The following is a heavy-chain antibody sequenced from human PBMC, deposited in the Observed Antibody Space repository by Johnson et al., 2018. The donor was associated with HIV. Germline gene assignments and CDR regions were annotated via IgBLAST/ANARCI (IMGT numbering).Heavy chain of an antibody. V-gene: IGHV3-30*02. Sequence: QVQLVESGGGVVQPGGSLRLSCAASGFTFSSYGMHWVRQAPGKGLEWVAFIRYDGSNKYYADSVKGRFTISRDNSKNTLYLQMNSLRAEDTAVYYCAKDRDYDGSGLIWGQGTMVTVSS. CDR1: GFTFSSYG. D-gene: IGHD3-10*01. CDR2: IRYDGSNK. J-gene: IGHJ3*02. CDR3: AKDRDYDGSGLI.